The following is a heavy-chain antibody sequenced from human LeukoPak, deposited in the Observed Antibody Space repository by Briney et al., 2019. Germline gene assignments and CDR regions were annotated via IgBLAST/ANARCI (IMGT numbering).Heavy chain of an antibody. CDR1: GGSFSGYY. CDR2: INHSGST. Sequence: PSETLSLTCAVYGGSFSGYYWSWIRQPPGKGLEWIGEINHSGSTNYNPSLKSRVTISVDTSKNQFSLKLSSVTAADTAVYYCARGLRLLWFGEPAWFDPWGQGTLVTVSS. D-gene: IGHD3-10*01. J-gene: IGHJ5*02. CDR3: ARGLRLLWFGEPAWFDP. V-gene: IGHV4-34*01.